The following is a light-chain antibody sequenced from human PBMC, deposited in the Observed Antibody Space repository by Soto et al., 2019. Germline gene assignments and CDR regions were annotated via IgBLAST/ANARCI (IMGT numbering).Light chain of an antibody. V-gene: IGLV2-14*01. J-gene: IGLJ1*01. CDR1: SSDVAGYNH. Sequence: QSALTQPASVSGSPGQSITISCTGTSSDVAGYNHVSWYQHHPGKAPKLMIYEVTKRPSGVPDRFSGSRSGLAITGLQAEDEADYYCQSYDSTLSAYVFGAGTKLTVL. CDR2: EVT. CDR3: QSYDSTLSAYV.